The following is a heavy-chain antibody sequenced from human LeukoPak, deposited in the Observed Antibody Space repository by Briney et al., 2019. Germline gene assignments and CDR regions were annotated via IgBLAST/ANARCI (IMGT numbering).Heavy chain of an antibody. J-gene: IGHJ6*03. CDR3: ARHSRGLWFGELLWSETYYYYMDV. V-gene: IGHV3-48*03. Sequence: GGSLRLSCAASGFTFSSYEMNWVRQAPGKGLEWVSYISSSGSTIYYADSVKGRFTISRDNAKNSLYLQMNSLRAEDTAVYYCARHSRGLWFGELLWSETYYYYMDVWGKGTTVTVSS. D-gene: IGHD3-10*01. CDR1: GFTFSSYE. CDR2: ISSSGSTI.